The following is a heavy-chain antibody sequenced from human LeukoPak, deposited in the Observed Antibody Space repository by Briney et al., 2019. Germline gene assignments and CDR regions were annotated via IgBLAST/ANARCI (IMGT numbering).Heavy chain of an antibody. Sequence: GGSLRLSCAASGFTFSSYGMHWVRQAPGKGLEWVAFIRYDGSNKYYADSVEGRFTISRDNSKNTLYLQMNSLRAEDTAVYYCAKDSRWLAHFDYWGQGTLVTVSS. CDR2: IRYDGSNK. CDR1: GFTFSSYG. J-gene: IGHJ4*02. CDR3: AKDSRWLAHFDY. V-gene: IGHV3-30*02. D-gene: IGHD6-19*01.